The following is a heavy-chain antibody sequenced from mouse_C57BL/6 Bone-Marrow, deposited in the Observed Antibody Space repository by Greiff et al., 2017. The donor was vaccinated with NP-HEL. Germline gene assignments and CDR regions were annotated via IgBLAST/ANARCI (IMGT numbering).Heavy chain of an antibody. J-gene: IGHJ4*01. V-gene: IGHV2-5*01. D-gene: IGHD2-3*01. CDR3: AKFYDGYPYAMDY. Sequence: QVQLKESGPGLVQPSQSLSITCTVSGFSLTSYGVHWVRQSPGKGLEWLGLIWRGGSTDYNAAFMSRLSITKDNSKSQVFFKMNSLQADDTAIYYCAKFYDGYPYAMDYWGQGTSVTVSS. CDR2: IWRGGST. CDR1: GFSLTSYG.